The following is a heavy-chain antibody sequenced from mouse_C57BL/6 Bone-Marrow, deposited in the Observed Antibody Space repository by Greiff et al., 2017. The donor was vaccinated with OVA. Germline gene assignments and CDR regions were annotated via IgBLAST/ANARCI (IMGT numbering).Heavy chain of an antibody. V-gene: IGHV5-17*01. CDR2: ISSGSSTT. CDR3: ARPGWLHGGFAY. D-gene: IGHD2-2*01. J-gene: IGHJ3*01. CDR1: GFTFSDYG. Sequence: EVKLVESGGGLVKPGGSLKLSCAASGFTFSDYGMHWVRQAPEKGLEWVAYISSGSSTTYYADTVKGRFTISRDNAKNTLFLQMTSLRSEDTAMYYCARPGWLHGGFAYWGQGTLVTVSA.